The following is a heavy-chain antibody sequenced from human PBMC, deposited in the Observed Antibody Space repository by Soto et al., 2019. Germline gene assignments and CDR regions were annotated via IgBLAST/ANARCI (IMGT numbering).Heavy chain of an antibody. Sequence: ASVKVSCKASGYTFTGYYMHWVRQAPGQGLEWMGWINPNSGGTNYAQKFQGWVTMTRDTSISTAYMELSRLRSDDTAVYYCARENLRHYDFWSGYSRYYYYGMDVWGQGTMVTVSS. CDR1: GYTFTGYY. V-gene: IGHV1-2*04. CDR3: ARENLRHYDFWSGYSRYYYYGMDV. CDR2: INPNSGGT. J-gene: IGHJ6*02. D-gene: IGHD3-3*01.